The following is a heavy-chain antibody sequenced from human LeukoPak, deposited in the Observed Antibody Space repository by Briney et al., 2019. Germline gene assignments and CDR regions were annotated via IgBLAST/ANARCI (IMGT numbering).Heavy chain of an antibody. Sequence: GGSLRLSCAASGFTFDDYTMHWVRQAPGKGLEWVSLISWDGGSTYYADSVKGRFTISRDNSKNSLHLQMNSLRTEDTALYYCAKDGGYDLYFDYWGQGTLVTVSS. V-gene: IGHV3-43*01. CDR1: GFTFDDYT. CDR2: ISWDGGST. J-gene: IGHJ4*02. D-gene: IGHD5-12*01. CDR3: AKDGGYDLYFDY.